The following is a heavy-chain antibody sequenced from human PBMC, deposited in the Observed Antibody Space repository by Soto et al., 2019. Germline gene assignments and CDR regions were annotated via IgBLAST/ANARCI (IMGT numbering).Heavy chain of an antibody. D-gene: IGHD6-13*01. CDR2: ITGSGAGS. CDR3: AKAYSNSWPNDWFDP. CDR1: GFTVSSNY. J-gene: IGHJ5*02. Sequence: GGSLRLSCAASGFTVSSNYMSWVRQAPGKGLEWVSGITGSGAGSYYSDSVKGRFTISRDNSKNTLYLQMNSLRAEDTAVYYCAKAYSNSWPNDWFDPWGQGTLVTVSS. V-gene: IGHV3-23*01.